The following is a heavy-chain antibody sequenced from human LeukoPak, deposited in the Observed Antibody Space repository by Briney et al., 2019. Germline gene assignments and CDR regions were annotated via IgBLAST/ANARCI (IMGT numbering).Heavy chain of an antibody. D-gene: IGHD3-16*02. CDR2: ISAYNGNT. CDR1: GYTFTSYG. CDR3: ARDEVAYDYVWGSYLPVFDY. J-gene: IGHJ4*02. V-gene: IGHV1-18*01. Sequence: GASVKVSCKASGYTFTSYGISWVRQAPGQGLEWMGWISAYNGNTNYAQKLQGRVTMTTDTSTSTAYMELRSLRSDDTAVYYCARDEVAYDYVWGSYLPVFDYWGQGTLVTVSS.